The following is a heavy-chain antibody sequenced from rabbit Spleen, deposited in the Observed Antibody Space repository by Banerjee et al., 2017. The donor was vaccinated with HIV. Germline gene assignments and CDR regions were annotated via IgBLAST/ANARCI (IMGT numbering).Heavy chain of an antibody. Sequence: QEQLVESGGGLVQPEGSLTLTCKASGFSFSDKAVMCWVRQAPGKGLEWIACINAITGRAVYASWAKGRFTFSKTSSTTVTLQMTSLTAADTATYFCARDLDDVIGWNFDWWGPGTLVTVS. J-gene: IGHJ4*01. V-gene: IGHV1S45*01. CDR2: INAITGRA. D-gene: IGHD4-1*01. CDR3: ARDLDDVIGWNFDW. CDR1: GFSFSDKAV.